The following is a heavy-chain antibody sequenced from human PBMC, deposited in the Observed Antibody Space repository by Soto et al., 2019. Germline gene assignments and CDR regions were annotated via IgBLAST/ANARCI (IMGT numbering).Heavy chain of an antibody. J-gene: IGHJ5*02. CDR1: GFTFRGYT. CDR3: ARVLSHSSSSWFDP. D-gene: IGHD6-6*01. Sequence: GGPLSLSCAASGFTFRGYTMNWARQAQGKGLEWVSSISRSSSYLNNADSVKGRFTIARDNAKNSLYLQMNSLRAEDTAVYYCARVLSHSSSSWFDPWGQGTLVTVSS. CDR2: ISRSSSYL. V-gene: IGHV3-21*01.